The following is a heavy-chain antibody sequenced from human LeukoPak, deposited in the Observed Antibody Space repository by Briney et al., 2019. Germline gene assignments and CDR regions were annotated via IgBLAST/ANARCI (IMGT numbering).Heavy chain of an antibody. D-gene: IGHD3-22*01. Sequence: GGSLRLSCAASGCTFTAYAMSWVRQAPGKGLEWVSAISGSAYYTSYADSVKGRFTISRDNSKNTLYLQMNSLRAEDTALYYCAKHKVATKVKDYWGQGTLVTVSS. J-gene: IGHJ4*02. CDR2: ISGSAYYT. CDR3: AKHKVATKVKDY. CDR1: GCTFTAYA. V-gene: IGHV3-23*01.